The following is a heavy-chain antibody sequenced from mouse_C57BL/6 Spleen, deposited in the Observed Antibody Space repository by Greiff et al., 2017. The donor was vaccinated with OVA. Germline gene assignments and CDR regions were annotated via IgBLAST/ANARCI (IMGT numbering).Heavy chain of an antibody. CDR2: IDPSDSYT. D-gene: IGHD1-1*01. Sequence: QVQLQQSGAELVKPGASVKLSCKASGYTFTSYWMQWVKQRPGQGLEWIGEIDPSDSYTNYNQKFKGKATLTVDKSSSTAYMQLRSLTSEDSAVYYCARQCYYYGSSYGYAMDYWGQGTSVTVSS. CDR1: GYTFTSYW. V-gene: IGHV1-50*01. J-gene: IGHJ4*01. CDR3: ARQCYYYGSSYGYAMDY.